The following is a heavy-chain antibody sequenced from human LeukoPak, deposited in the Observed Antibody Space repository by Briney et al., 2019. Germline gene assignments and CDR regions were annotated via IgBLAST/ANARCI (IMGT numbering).Heavy chain of an antibody. CDR3: ARDPPGLEVAGYDY. D-gene: IGHD6-19*01. V-gene: IGHV3-74*01. CDR1: GFSFSSYW. CDR2: IKSDGKT. J-gene: IGHJ4*02. Sequence: GGSLRLSCAASGFSFSSYWMHWVRQAPGKGLVWVSRIKSDGKTNYADSVKGRFTISRDNAKNSLYLQMNSLRAEDTAVYYCARDPPGLEVAGYDYWGQGTLVTVSS.